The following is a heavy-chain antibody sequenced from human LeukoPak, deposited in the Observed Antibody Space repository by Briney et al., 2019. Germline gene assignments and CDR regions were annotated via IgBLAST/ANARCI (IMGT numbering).Heavy chain of an antibody. CDR3: ARDQQWLGASWFDP. Sequence: ASVKVSCKASGYTFTSYGISWVRQAPGQGLEGMGWIGAYNGNTNYAQKLQGRVTMTTDTSTSTAYMELRSLRSDDTAVYYCARDQQWLGASWFDPWGQGTLVTVSS. D-gene: IGHD6-19*01. CDR1: GYTFTSYG. CDR2: IGAYNGNT. J-gene: IGHJ5*02. V-gene: IGHV1-18*01.